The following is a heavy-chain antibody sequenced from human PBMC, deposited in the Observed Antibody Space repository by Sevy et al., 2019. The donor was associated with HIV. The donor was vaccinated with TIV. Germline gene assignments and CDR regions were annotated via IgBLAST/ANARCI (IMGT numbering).Heavy chain of an antibody. CDR2: ISAYNGNT. D-gene: IGHD3-10*01. J-gene: IGHJ5*02. V-gene: IGHV1-18*01. Sequence: ASVKVSCKASGYTFTSYGISWVRQAPGQGLEWMGWISAYNGNTNYAQKLQGRVTMTTDTSTSTAYMELRSLRSDDTAVYYWARGRGYYGSGSKGNWFDPGGRGTLVTVSS. CDR1: GYTFTSYG. CDR3: ARGRGYYGSGSKGNWFDP.